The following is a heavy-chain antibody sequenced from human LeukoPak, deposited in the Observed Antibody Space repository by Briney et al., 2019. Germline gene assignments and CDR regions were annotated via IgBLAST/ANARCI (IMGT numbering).Heavy chain of an antibody. CDR2: INPNSGGT. CDR1: GYTFTGYY. J-gene: IGHJ5*02. CDR3: ARGESLWFGELLYWFDP. D-gene: IGHD3-10*01. V-gene: IGHV1-2*02. Sequence: ASVKVSCKASGYTFTGYYMHWVRQAPGQGLEWMGWINPNSGGTNHAQKFQGRVTMTRDTSISTAYMELSRLRSDDTAVYYCARGESLWFGELLYWFDPWGQGTLVTVSS.